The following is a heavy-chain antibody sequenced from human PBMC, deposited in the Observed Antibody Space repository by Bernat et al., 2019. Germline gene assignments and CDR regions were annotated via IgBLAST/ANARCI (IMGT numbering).Heavy chain of an antibody. CDR1: GGSISSGGYY. V-gene: IGHV4-31*03. Sequence: QVQLQESGPGLVKPSQTLSLTCTVSGGSISSGGYYWSWIRQHPGKGLEWIGYIYYSGSTYYNPSLKSRVTISVDTSKNQFSLKLSSETAADTAVYYCARATFNMVRGVTAFDYWGQGTLVTVSS. J-gene: IGHJ4*02. CDR3: ARATFNMVRGVTAFDY. CDR2: IYYSGST. D-gene: IGHD3-10*01.